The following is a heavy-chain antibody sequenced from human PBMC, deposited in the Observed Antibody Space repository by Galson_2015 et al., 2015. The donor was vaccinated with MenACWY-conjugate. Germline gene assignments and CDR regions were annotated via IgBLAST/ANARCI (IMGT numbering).Heavy chain of an antibody. Sequence: SVKVSCKVSGNSFNGYYMHWVRQAPGQGLEWMGRINPNSGSGNFAQKFQGRVTMNRDTSLTTVYMEVTSLRSDDTAVYFCARGPLRAAGDSFDSWGQGTLVIVSS. J-gene: IGHJ4*02. CDR3: ARGPLRAAGDSFDS. CDR1: GNSFNGYY. CDR2: INPNSGSG. D-gene: IGHD6-13*01. V-gene: IGHV1-2*06.